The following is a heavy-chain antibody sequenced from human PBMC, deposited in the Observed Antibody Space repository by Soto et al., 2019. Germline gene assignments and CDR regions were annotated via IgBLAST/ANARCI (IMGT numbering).Heavy chain of an antibody. D-gene: IGHD3-10*01. V-gene: IGHV1-69*13. Sequence: GASVKVSCKASGGTFSSYAISWLRQAPGQGLEWMGGIITIFGTANYAQKFQGRVTIIADESTSTAYMEQSSMRPEDEAVYYCASRMVRGVINSTFDYWGQGTLVTVSS. CDR2: IITIFGTA. CDR3: ASRMVRGVINSTFDY. CDR1: GGTFSSYA. J-gene: IGHJ4*02.